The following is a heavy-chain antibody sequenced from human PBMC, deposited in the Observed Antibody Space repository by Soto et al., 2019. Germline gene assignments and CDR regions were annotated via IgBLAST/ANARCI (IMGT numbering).Heavy chain of an antibody. CDR1: GFTFSSYG. V-gene: IGHV3-33*01. Sequence: QVQLVESGGGVVQPGRSLRLSCAASGFTFSSYGMHWVRQAPGKGLEWVAVIWYDGSNKYYADSVKGRFTISRDNSKNTLYLQMNSLRGEDTAVYYCARDSGYYDSSGSHNAFDIWGQGTMVTVSS. CDR3: ARDSGYYDSSGSHNAFDI. J-gene: IGHJ3*02. CDR2: IWYDGSNK. D-gene: IGHD3-22*01.